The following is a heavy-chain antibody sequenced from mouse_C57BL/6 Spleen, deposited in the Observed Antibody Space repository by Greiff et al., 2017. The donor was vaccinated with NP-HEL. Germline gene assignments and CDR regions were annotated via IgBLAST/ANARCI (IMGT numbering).Heavy chain of an antibody. CDR2: IYPSDSET. CDR1: GYTFTSYW. J-gene: IGHJ4*01. CDR3: ARSLYYAMDY. Sequence: QVQLKQPGAELVRPGSSVKLSCKASGYTFTSYWMDWVKQRPGQGLEWIGNIYPSDSETPYNQKFKDKATLTVDKSSSTAYMQLSSLTSEDSAVYYCARSLYYAMDYRGQGTSVTAAS. V-gene: IGHV1-61*01.